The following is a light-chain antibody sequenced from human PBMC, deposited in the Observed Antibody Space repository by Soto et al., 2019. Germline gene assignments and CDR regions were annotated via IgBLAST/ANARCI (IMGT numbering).Light chain of an antibody. CDR3: QTWDTGIGV. CDR1: SGHSSYA. Sequence: QLVLTQSPSASASLGASVKLTCTLSSGHSSYAIAWHQQQPEKGPRFLMRLNSDGTHSKGDGIPDRFSGSSSGAERYLTISSLQSADEADYYCQTWDTGIGVFGGGTKLTVL. V-gene: IGLV4-69*01. CDR2: LNSDGTH. J-gene: IGLJ2*01.